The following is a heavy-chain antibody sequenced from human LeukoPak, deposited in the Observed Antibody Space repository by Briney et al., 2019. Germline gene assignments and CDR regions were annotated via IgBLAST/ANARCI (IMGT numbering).Heavy chain of an antibody. CDR3: AKGYYYDSSGYYYEGISDAFDI. D-gene: IGHD3-22*01. V-gene: IGHV4-61*01. J-gene: IGHJ3*02. Sequence: KSSETLSLTCTVSGGSVSSSSYYWSWIRQPPGKGLEWIGYIYYSGSTNYNPSLKSRVTISVGRSKNQFSLKLSSVTAADTAVYYCAKGYYYDSSGYYYEGISDAFDIWGQGTMVTVSS. CDR1: GGSVSSSSYY. CDR2: IYYSGST.